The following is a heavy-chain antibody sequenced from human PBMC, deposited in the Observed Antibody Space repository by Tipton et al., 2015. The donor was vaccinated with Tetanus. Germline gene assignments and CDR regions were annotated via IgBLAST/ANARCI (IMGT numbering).Heavy chain of an antibody. CDR2: ISGSGGST. CDR1: GFTFSSYA. CDR3: AKDCRYGSGSADY. Sequence: SLRLSCAASGFTFSSYAMSWVRQAPGKGLEWVSAISGSGGSTYYADSVKGRFTISRDNSKNTLYLQMNSLRAEDTAVYYCAKDCRYGSGSADYWGQGTLVTVSS. D-gene: IGHD3-10*01. J-gene: IGHJ4*02. V-gene: IGHV3-23*01.